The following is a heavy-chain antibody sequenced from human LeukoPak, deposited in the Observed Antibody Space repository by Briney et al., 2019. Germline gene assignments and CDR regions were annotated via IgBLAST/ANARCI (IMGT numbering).Heavy chain of an antibody. J-gene: IGHJ4*02. CDR3: TRDRSRAEDD. D-gene: IGHD1-14*01. CDR1: GFTFSGHW. V-gene: IGHV3-7*01. CDR2: MNQGGSDK. Sequence: GGSLRLSCAASGFTFSGHWMSWVRQAPGRGLEWVANMNQGGSDKYYVDSVKGRFTISRDNANNLLYLQMNSLRGEDTAVYYCTRDRSRAEDDWGQGTLVTVSS.